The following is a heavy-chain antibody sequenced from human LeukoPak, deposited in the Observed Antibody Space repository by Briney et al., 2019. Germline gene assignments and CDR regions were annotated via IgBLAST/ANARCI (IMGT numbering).Heavy chain of an antibody. CDR2: IWYEGTNK. J-gene: IGHJ5*02. D-gene: IGHD1-7*01. CDR3: ARQGGLGNYAAGSWFDP. V-gene: IGHV3-33*01. Sequence: PGGSLGLSCAASGFTFSSYGMHWVRQAPGKGLEWVAVIWYEGTNKYYADSVKGRFTISRDNSKNTLYLQMNSLRAEDTAVYYCARQGGLGNYAAGSWFDPWGQGTLVIVSS. CDR1: GFTFSSYG.